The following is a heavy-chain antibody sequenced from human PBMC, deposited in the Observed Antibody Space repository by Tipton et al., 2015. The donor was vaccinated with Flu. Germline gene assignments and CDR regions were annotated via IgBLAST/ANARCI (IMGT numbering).Heavy chain of an antibody. J-gene: IGHJ5*01. Sequence: TLSLTCAVSGDSISSDYYWGWIRQFPGKGLEWIGSISRSGRTNYNPSLKSRVTISIDTSKNQFSLKMKSVTAADIAVYYCARRDYSSYVTDPTNWFDTWGHGSLLAVSS. D-gene: IGHD4-11*01. CDR3: ARRDYSSYVTDPTNWFDT. CDR2: ISRSGRT. V-gene: IGHV4-38-2*01. CDR1: GDSISSDYY.